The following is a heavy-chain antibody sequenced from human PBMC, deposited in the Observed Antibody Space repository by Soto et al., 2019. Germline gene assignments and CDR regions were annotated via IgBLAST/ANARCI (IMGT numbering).Heavy chain of an antibody. D-gene: IGHD3-10*01. V-gene: IGHV1-69*01. CDR1: GGTFSSCA. Sequence: HVQLVQSGAEVKKPGSSVKVSCKASGGTFSSCAISWVRQAPGQGLEWMGGIIPIFGTANYAQKFQGRVTITADESTSTAYMELSSLRSEDTAVYYCASGLLSQIPRNFDYWGQGTLVTVSS. CDR2: IIPIFGTA. CDR3: ASGLLSQIPRNFDY. J-gene: IGHJ4*02.